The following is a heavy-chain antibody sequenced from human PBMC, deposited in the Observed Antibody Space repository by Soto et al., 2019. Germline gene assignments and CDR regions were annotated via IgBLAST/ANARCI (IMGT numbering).Heavy chain of an antibody. Sequence: GGSLRLSCAASGFTFSSYSMNWVRKAPGKGLEWVSYISSSSSTIYYADSVKGRFTISRDNAKNSLYLQMNSLRAEDTAVYYCARGRDYYYYYMDVWGKGTTVTVSS. CDR1: GFTFSSYS. J-gene: IGHJ6*03. CDR2: ISSSSSTI. CDR3: ARGRDYYYYYMDV. V-gene: IGHV3-48*01.